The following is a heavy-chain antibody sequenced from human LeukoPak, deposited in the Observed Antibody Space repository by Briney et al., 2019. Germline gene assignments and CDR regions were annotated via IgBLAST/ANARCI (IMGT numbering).Heavy chain of an antibody. CDR3: ARAPSSIAARRNAFDI. CDR1: GGTFSSYA. V-gene: IGHV1-69*05. CDR2: IIPIFGTA. J-gene: IGHJ3*02. Sequence: GASVKVSCKASGGTFSSYAISWVRQAPGQGLEWMGGIIPIFGTANYAQKFQGRVTITTDESTSTAYMELSSLRSEDTAVYYCARAPSSIAARRNAFDIWGQGTMVTVSS. D-gene: IGHD6-6*01.